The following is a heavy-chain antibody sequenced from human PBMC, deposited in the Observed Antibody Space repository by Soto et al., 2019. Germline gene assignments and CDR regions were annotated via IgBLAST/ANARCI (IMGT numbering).Heavy chain of an antibody. V-gene: IGHV4-59*01. Sequence: TSETLSLTCTASGGSISSYYWSWIRQPPGKGMEWNGYIYYNGSTNYNPSLKTRVTISVDTSKNQFSLHLSSVTAADTAVYYCARASGRGYSYCCWFDYWGQGTLVTVSS. CDR1: GGSISSYY. CDR2: IYYNGST. J-gene: IGHJ4*02. CDR3: ARASGRGYSYCCWFDY. D-gene: IGHD5-18*01.